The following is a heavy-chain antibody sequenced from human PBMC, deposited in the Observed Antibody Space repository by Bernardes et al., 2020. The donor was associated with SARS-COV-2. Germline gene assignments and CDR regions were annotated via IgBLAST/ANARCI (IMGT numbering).Heavy chain of an antibody. CDR3: AKNADFDY. J-gene: IGHJ4*02. Sequence: GGSLRLSCAASGFTFSSYSMSWARQAAGKGLEWVSFISTTSSTIYYADSVKGRFTISRDNAKNVLYLQMNRLRDEDTAMYYCAKNADFDYWGPGSLVTVSS. CDR2: ISTTSSTI. CDR1: GFTFSSYS. V-gene: IGHV3-48*02.